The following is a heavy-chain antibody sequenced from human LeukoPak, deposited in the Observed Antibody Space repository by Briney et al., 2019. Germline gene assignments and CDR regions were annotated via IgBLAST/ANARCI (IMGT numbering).Heavy chain of an antibody. CDR2: IYYSGST. CDR3: ARDHRTIFGVVIHYYFDY. J-gene: IGHJ4*02. CDR1: GGSISSSSYY. V-gene: IGHV4-39*07. Sequence: SETLSLTCTVSGGSISSSSYYWGWIRQPPGKGLEWIGSIYYSGSTYYNPSLKSRVTISVDTSKNQFSLKLSSVTAADTAVYYCARDHRTIFGVVIHYYFDYWGQGTLVTVSS. D-gene: IGHD3-3*01.